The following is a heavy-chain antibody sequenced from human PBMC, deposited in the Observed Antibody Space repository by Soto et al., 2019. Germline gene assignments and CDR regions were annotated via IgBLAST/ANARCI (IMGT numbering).Heavy chain of an antibody. J-gene: IGHJ3*02. D-gene: IGHD3-22*01. CDR3: ARARSADCYDSSGYYEGAFDI. V-gene: IGHV3-23*01. CDR2: ITDTGGDT. Sequence: EVQLLESGGDLVQPGGSLRLSCVASGITFGSRAMSWVRQAPGEGLEWVSIITDTGGDTKYADSVRGRFTISRDNSKNRLYLQMSSLRVEDSAVYYCARARSADCYDSSGYYEGAFDIWGQGTMVTVSS. CDR1: GITFGSRA.